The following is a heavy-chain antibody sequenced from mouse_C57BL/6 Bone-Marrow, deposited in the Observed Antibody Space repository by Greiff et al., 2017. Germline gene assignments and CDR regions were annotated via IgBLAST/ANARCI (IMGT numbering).Heavy chain of an antibody. CDR1: GYTFTSYW. J-gene: IGHJ3*01. CDR3: ARGDDGYYEAWFAY. CDR2: INPSNGGT. V-gene: IGHV1-53*01. D-gene: IGHD2-3*01. Sequence: QVQLQQPGTELVKPGASVKLSCKASGYTFTSYWMHWVKQRPGQGLEWIGNINPSNGGTNYNEKFMSKATLTVDKSSSTAYMQLSSLTSEDSAVYDCARGDDGYYEAWFAYWGQGTLVTVSA.